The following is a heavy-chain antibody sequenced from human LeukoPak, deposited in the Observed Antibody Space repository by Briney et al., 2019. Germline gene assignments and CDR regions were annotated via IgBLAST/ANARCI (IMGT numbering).Heavy chain of an antibody. D-gene: IGHD3-22*01. CDR2: IRGSGGST. CDR3: AKDLDGYYYDSSGPVDY. V-gene: IGHV3-23*01. CDR1: GFTFSRYG. Sequence: PGGSLRLSCEASGFTFSRYGMSWVRQAPGKGLEWVSAIRGSGGSTYYADSVKGRFTISRDNSKNTLYLQMNSLRAEDTAVYYCAKDLDGYYYDSSGPVDYWGQGTLVTVSS. J-gene: IGHJ4*02.